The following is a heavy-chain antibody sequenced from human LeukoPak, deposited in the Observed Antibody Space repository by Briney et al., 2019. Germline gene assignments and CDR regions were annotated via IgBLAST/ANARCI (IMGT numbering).Heavy chain of an antibody. J-gene: IGHJ4*02. D-gene: IGHD4-17*01. V-gene: IGHV3-49*04. CDR2: IRSKAYGGTT. CDR1: GFTFSSYS. CDR3: TRYTVGMDY. Sequence: GGSLRLSCAASGFTFSSYSMNWVRQAPGKGLEWVGFIRSKAYGGTTEYAASVKGRFTISRDDSKSIAYLQMNSLKTEDTAVYYCTRYTVGMDYWGQGTLVTVSS.